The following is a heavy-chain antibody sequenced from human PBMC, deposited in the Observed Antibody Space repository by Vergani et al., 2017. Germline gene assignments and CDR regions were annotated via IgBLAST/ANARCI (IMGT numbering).Heavy chain of an antibody. CDR2: ISYDGSNK. CDR3: ARDGPIPSYYYYGMDV. Sequence: QVQLVESGGGVVQPGRSLRLSCAASGFTFSSYGMHWVRQAPGKGLEWVAVISYDGSNKYYADSVKGRFTISRDNSKNTLYLQMNSLRAEDTAVYYCARDGPIPSYYYYGMDVWGQGTTVTVSS. J-gene: IGHJ6*02. CDR1: GFTFSSYG. V-gene: IGHV3-30*03.